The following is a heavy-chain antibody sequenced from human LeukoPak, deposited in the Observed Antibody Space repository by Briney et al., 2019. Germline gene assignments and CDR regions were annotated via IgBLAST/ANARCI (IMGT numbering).Heavy chain of an antibody. CDR3: AGTQAAAGCWVSHWFDP. CDR2: IYYSGST. J-gene: IGHJ5*02. CDR1: GGSISSYY. V-gene: IGHV4-59*01. Sequence: SETLSLTCTISGGSISSYYWSWIRQPPGKGLEWIGYIYYSGSTNYNPSLKSRVTISVDTSKNQFSLKLSSVTAADTAVYYCAGTQAAAGCWVSHWFDPWGQGTLVTVSS. D-gene: IGHD6-13*01.